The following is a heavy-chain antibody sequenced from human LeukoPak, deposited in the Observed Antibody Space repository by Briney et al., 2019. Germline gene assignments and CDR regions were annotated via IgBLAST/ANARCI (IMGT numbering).Heavy chain of an antibody. V-gene: IGHV3-13*01. CDR1: GSTFIDYD. CDR3: ARGGIQVSGIDEFDY. D-gene: IGHD6-19*01. CDR2: IGIRGDT. Sequence: GGSLRLSCAASGSTFIDYDMHWVRQVIGKGLEWVSAIGIRGDTHYSGSGKGRFTISRENAESSLYLQMNSLRAEDTAVYYCARGGIQVSGIDEFDYWGQGTLVTVSS. J-gene: IGHJ4*02.